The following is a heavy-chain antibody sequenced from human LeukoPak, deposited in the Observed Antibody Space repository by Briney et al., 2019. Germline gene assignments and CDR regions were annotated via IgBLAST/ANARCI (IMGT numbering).Heavy chain of an antibody. D-gene: IGHD2/OR15-2a*01. CDR1: GFTFSSYS. CDR2: ISSSSSTI. CDR3: ARVDFPHAFDI. Sequence: GGSLRLSCAASGFTFSSYSMNWVRQAPGKGLEWVSYISSSSSTIYYADSVKGRFTISRANAKNSLYLQMNSLRAEDTAVYYCARVDFPHAFDIWGQGTMVTVSS. V-gene: IGHV3-48*01. J-gene: IGHJ3*02.